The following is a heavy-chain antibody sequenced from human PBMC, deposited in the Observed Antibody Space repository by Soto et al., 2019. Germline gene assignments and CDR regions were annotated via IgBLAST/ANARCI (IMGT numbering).Heavy chain of an antibody. V-gene: IGHV3-23*01. CDR3: AKLNDSSGRDF. D-gene: IGHD3-22*01. CDR1: GFTFSSYG. J-gene: IGHJ4*02. Sequence: GGSLRLSCAVSGFTFSSYGMSWVRQAPGKGLEWVSAISGNGGVTFYADSVKGRFTISRDNSKNTLYLQMNSLRAEDTALYYCAKLNDSSGRDFWGQGTLVTVSS. CDR2: ISGNGGVT.